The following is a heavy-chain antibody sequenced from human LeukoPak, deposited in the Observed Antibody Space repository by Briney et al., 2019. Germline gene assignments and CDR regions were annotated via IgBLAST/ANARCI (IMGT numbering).Heavy chain of an antibody. J-gene: IGHJ3*02. CDR3: ARGHRKWAATPGAFDI. Sequence: PSETLSLTCAVYGGSFSGYYWSWIRQPPGKGLEWIGEINHSGSTNYNPSLKSRVTISVDTSKNQFSLKLSSVTAADTAVYYCARGHRKWAATPGAFDIWGQGTMVTVSS. D-gene: IGHD1-26*01. CDR1: GGSFSGYY. CDR2: INHSGST. V-gene: IGHV4-34*01.